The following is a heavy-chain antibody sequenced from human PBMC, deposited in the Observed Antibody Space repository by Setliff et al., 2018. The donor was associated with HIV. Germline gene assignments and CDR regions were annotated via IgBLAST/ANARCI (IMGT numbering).Heavy chain of an antibody. CDR3: ARASVVHAIAVGY. CDR2: IFYNGMA. J-gene: IGHJ4*02. CDR1: GASISGYY. D-gene: IGHD2-15*01. V-gene: IGHV4-59*04. Sequence: SETLSLTCNVSGASISGYYWGWIRQSPGTGLEWIGSIFYNGMAYYNPSLKSRVTMSVDTSKNQFSLNLTSVTAADTAVYYCARASVVHAIAVGYWGQGALVTVSS.